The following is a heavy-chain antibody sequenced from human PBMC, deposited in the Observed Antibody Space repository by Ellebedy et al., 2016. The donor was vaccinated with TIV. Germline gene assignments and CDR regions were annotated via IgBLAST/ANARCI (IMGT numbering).Heavy chain of an antibody. CDR3: ARDRVHYAYFDY. J-gene: IGHJ4*02. CDR1: GFIFSSYA. D-gene: IGHD4-17*01. CDR2: ISYDGSNK. Sequence: GGSLRLXXAASGFIFSSYAMHWVRQAPGKGLEWVAVISYDGSNKYYADSVKGRFTISRDNSKNTLYLQMNSLRAEDTAVYYCARDRVHYAYFDYWGQGTLVTVSS. V-gene: IGHV3-30-3*01.